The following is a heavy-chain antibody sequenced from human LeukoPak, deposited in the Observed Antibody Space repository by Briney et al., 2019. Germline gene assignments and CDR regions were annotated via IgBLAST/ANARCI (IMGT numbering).Heavy chain of an antibody. CDR3: AREGRIFGVVIMAYYGMDV. V-gene: IGHV1-8*02. CDR2: INPNSGNT. CDR1: GYTFTGYY. Sequence: ASVTVSCKASGYTFTGYYMHWVRQAPGQGLEWMGWINPNSGNTGYAQKFQGRVTMTRNTSISTAYMELSSLRSEDTAVYYCAREGRIFGVVIMAYYGMDVWGQGTTVTVSS. D-gene: IGHD3-3*01. J-gene: IGHJ6*02.